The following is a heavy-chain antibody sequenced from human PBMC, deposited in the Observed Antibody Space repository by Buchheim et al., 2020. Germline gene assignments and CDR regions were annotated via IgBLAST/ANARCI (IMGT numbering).Heavy chain of an antibody. Sequence: QVQLVESGGGVVQPGRSLRLSCAASGFTFSSYGMHWVRQAPGKGLEWVAVIWYDGSNKYYADSVKGRFTISRDNSKNTLYLQMNSLRAEDTAVYYCARELRGIAAAGTQSCYYGMDVWGQGTT. CDR3: ARELRGIAAAGTQSCYYGMDV. CDR2: IWYDGSNK. V-gene: IGHV3-33*01. J-gene: IGHJ6*02. CDR1: GFTFSSYG. D-gene: IGHD6-13*01.